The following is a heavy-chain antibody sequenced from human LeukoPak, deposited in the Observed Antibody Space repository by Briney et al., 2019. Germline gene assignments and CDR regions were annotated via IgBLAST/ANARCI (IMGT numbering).Heavy chain of an antibody. CDR3: AKDLGRYSAGLGMDV. Sequence: PGGSLRLSCAASGFTFSSYAMSWVRQAPGKGLEWVSAISGSGGSTYYADSVKGRFTISRDNSKNTLYLQMNSLRAEDTAVYYCAKDLGRYSAGLGMDVWGKGTTVTASS. D-gene: IGHD3-9*01. CDR1: GFTFSSYA. CDR2: ISGSGGST. V-gene: IGHV3-23*01. J-gene: IGHJ6*04.